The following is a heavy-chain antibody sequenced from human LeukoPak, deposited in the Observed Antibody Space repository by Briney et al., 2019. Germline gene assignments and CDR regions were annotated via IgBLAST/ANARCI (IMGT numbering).Heavy chain of an antibody. Sequence: PGGSLRLSCAAAGFTFSSYSMNWVRQAPGKGLEWVSSISSSSSYIYYAGSVKGRFTISRDNAKNSLYLQMNSLRADDTAVYYCARSEYYDILTGSMDVWGQGTTVTVSS. CDR2: ISSSSSYI. V-gene: IGHV3-21*01. D-gene: IGHD3-9*01. CDR1: GFTFSSYS. J-gene: IGHJ6*02. CDR3: ARSEYYDILTGSMDV.